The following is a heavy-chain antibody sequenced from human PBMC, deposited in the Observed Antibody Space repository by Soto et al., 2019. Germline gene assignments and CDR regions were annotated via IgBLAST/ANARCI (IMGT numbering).Heavy chain of an antibody. CDR2: IYPGDSDT. CDR3: ARLSPPNCSGGSCYPPPDD. J-gene: IGHJ4*02. V-gene: IGHV5-51*07. CDR1: GYRFTTYC. Sequence: GASLTISCKGSGYRFTTYCIGWVHQMPWKGLEWMGIIYPGDSDTRYSPSFQGQVTISADKSISTAYLQWSSLKASDTAMYYCARLSPPNCSGGSCYPPPDDWGQGTRVASPQ. D-gene: IGHD2-15*01.